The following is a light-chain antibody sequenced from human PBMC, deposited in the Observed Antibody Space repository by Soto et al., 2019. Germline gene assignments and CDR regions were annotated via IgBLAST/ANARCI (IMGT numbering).Light chain of an antibody. CDR3: QQYYSWRT. V-gene: IGKV3-15*01. CDR2: AAS. CDR1: QSIDNR. Sequence: IVMTQSPSTLSLSPGERATLSCRAGQSIDNRLAWYQQRPGQAPRLLIYAASTRATGIPARFSGSGSGTEFTLTISGLQSEDFGVYYCQQYYSWRTFGQGTKVDIK. J-gene: IGKJ1*01.